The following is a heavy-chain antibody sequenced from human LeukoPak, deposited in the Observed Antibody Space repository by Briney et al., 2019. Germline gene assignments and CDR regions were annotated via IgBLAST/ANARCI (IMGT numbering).Heavy chain of an antibody. CDR1: GGSISSYY. V-gene: IGHV4-4*07. CDR3: VRSHSSSWYSFCSI. D-gene: IGHD6-13*01. CDR2: IYTSGST. J-gene: IGHJ4*02. Sequence: SETLSLTCTVSGGSISSYYWSWIRQPAGKGLEWIGRIYTSGSTNYNPSLKSRVTMSVDTSKNQFSLKLSSVTAADTAVYYCVRSHSSSWYSFCSIWGQGTLVTVSS.